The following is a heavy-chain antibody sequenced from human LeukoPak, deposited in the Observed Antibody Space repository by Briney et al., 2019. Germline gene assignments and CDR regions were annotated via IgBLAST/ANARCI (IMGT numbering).Heavy chain of an antibody. D-gene: IGHD4-17*01. J-gene: IGHJ4*02. V-gene: IGHV4-59*01. CDR3: ARVETPVTTTPPFDH. Sequence: SETLSLTCSVSGGSIYTYSWSWIRQSPGKGLEWIGYIYHSGSTNYNPSLKSRVTISVDTSKNQFSLKLSSVTAADTAVYYCARVETPVTTTPPFDHWGQGTLVTVSS. CDR1: GGSIYTYS. CDR2: IYHSGST.